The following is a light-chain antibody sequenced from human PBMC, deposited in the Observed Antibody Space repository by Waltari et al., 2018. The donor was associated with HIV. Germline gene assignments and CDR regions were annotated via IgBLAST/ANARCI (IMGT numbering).Light chain of an antibody. CDR3: QTWGAGIVV. V-gene: IGLV4-69*01. J-gene: IGLJ2*01. CDR1: SGHTTYA. Sequence: QVVLTQSPSASASLGASVKITCTLSSGHTTYAIAWHQQQPEKGPRFLVKVNSDGSLTKGDEIPDRFSGSASGPERSLTISSLQSEDEGDYYCQTWGAGIVVFGGGTKLSVL. CDR2: VNSDGSL.